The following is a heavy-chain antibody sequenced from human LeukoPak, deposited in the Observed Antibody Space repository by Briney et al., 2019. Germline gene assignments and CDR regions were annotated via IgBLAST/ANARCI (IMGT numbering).Heavy chain of an antibody. V-gene: IGHV3-48*03. CDR1: GFTFSSYG. CDR2: ISSSGNTI. D-gene: IGHD7-27*01. Sequence: GGSLRLSCAASGFTFSSYGMNWVRQAPGKGLEWISYISSSGNTIYYADSVRGRFTISRDNAKNSLSLQMNSLRAEDAAVYYCAGKLGLGYYFVYWGQGTLVAVSS. CDR3: AGKLGLGYYFVY. J-gene: IGHJ4*02.